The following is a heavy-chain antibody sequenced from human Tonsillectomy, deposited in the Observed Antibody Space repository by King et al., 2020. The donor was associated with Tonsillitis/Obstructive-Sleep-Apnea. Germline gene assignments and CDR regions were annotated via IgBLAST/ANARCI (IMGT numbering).Heavy chain of an antibody. CDR3: ARDDGGGPGPMGGNWCDP. V-gene: IGHV1-2*04. J-gene: IGHJ5*02. CDR1: GYTFTGYY. D-gene: IGHD2-15*01. CDR2: INPNSGGT. Sequence: VQLVQSGAEVKKPGASVKVSCKASGYTFTGYYMHWVRQAPGQGLEWMGWINPNSGGTNYAQKFQGWVTMTRDTSISTAYMELSRLRSDDTAVYYCARDDGGGPGPMGGNWCDPWGQGTLVTVSS.